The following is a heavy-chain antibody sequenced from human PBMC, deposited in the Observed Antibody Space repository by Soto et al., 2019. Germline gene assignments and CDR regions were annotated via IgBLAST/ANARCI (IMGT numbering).Heavy chain of an antibody. CDR2: SHYSGTT. V-gene: IGHV4-39*02. CDR1: GGSIGSSDYY. J-gene: IGHJ5*02. CDR3: TRRIDTEFDP. Sequence: SETLSLTCTVSGGSIGSSDYYWGWIRQPPGRGLEWIGSSHYSGTTYYNPALKSRVTISIDTSRNNFSLKLIAVTAADMAVYYCTRRIDTEFDPWGQGTLVTVSS.